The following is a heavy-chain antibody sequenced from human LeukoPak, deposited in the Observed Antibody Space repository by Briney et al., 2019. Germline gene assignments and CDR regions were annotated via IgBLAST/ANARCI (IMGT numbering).Heavy chain of an antibody. CDR2: ISVSGGNT. Sequence: GGSLRLSCAASGFTFSSYAMTWVRQAPGKGLQWVSTISVSGGNTYYADSVKGRFTISRDSSKSTLYLQMNSLRDEDTAVYYCARSPKARITIFGVAPPRGMDVWGQGTTVTVSS. V-gene: IGHV3-23*01. CDR1: GFTFSSYA. D-gene: IGHD3-3*01. CDR3: ARSPKARITIFGVAPPRGMDV. J-gene: IGHJ6*02.